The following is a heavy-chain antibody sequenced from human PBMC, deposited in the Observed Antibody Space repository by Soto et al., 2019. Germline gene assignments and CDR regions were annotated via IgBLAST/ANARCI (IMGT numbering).Heavy chain of an antibody. J-gene: IGHJ4*02. Sequence: PSETLSLTCTVSGGSISSYYWSWIRQPPGKGLEWIGYIYYSGSTNYNPSLKSRVTISVDTSKNQFSLKLSSVTAADTAVYYCARVHGYYDSSGYLYFEYWGQGNLVTVSS. CDR3: ARVHGYYDSSGYLYFEY. D-gene: IGHD3-22*01. CDR2: IYYSGST. CDR1: GGSISSYY. V-gene: IGHV4-59*01.